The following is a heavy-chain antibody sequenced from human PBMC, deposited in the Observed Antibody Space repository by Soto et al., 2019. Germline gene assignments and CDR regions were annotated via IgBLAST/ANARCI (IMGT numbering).Heavy chain of an antibody. J-gene: IGHJ3*02. Sequence: PSETLSLTCTVPGGSISSYYWSWIRQPPGKGLEWIGYIYYSGSTNYNPSLKSRVTISVDTSKNQFSLKLSSVTAADTAVYYCARDVVDAFDIWGQGTMVTVSS. CDR1: GGSISSYY. CDR2: IYYSGST. CDR3: ARDVVDAFDI. V-gene: IGHV4-59*01.